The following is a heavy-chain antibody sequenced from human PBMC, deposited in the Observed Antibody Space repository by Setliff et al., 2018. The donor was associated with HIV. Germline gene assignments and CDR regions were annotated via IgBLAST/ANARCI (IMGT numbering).Heavy chain of an antibody. CDR2: IYTSGST. D-gene: IGHD5-18*01. Sequence: SETLSLTCTVSGGSTDSGSYYWAWIRQPPGKGLEWIGRIYTSGSTNYNPSLKRRVTMSVDTSKNQFSLRMRSVTAADTAVYYCARVFVDTAVLRVLEYYFDSWGRGTLVTVSS. V-gene: IGHV4-39*07. CDR1: GGSTDSGSYY. CDR3: ARVFVDTAVLRVLEYYFDS. J-gene: IGHJ4*02.